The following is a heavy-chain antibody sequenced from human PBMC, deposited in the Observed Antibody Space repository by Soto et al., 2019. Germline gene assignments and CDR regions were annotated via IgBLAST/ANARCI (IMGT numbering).Heavy chain of an antibody. D-gene: IGHD2-2*01. Sequence: GESLKISCKGSGYSFTSYWIGWVRQMPGKGLEWMGIIYPGDSDTRYSPSFQGQVTISADKSISTAYLQWSSLKASDTAMYYCARSLSWYQLLYYFDYWGQGTLVTVS. CDR1: GYSFTSYW. CDR3: ARSLSWYQLLYYFDY. J-gene: IGHJ4*02. CDR2: IYPGDSDT. V-gene: IGHV5-51*01.